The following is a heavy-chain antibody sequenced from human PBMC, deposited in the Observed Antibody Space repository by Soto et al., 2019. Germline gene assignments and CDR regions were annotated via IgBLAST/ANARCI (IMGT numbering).Heavy chain of an antibody. CDR1: GGSITTGGYS. CDR2: VYSGST. Sequence: QLQLQESGSGLVKPSESLSLTCAVAGGSITTGGYSWSWIRQPPGKGLEWIGFVYSGSTYYNPSLKSRVTISIDKFSNHFSLQLTSVTAADTAVYYCARTLMTGYKMDVWGQGTTVTVS. J-gene: IGHJ6*02. D-gene: IGHD5-12*01. V-gene: IGHV4-30-2*01. CDR3: ARTLMTGYKMDV.